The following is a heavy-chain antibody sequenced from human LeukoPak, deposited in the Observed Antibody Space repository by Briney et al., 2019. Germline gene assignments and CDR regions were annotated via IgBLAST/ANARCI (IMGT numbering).Heavy chain of an antibody. D-gene: IGHD5-18*01. CDR1: GGSISSYY. J-gene: IGHJ4*02. Sequence: SETLSLTCTVSGGSISSYYWSWIRQPPGKGLEWIGYIYYSGSTNYNPSLKSRVTISVHTSKNQFSLKLSSVTAANTAVYYCARGLDGELWLPSYFDYWGQGTLVTVSS. CDR3: ARGLDGELWLPSYFDY. CDR2: IYYSGST. V-gene: IGHV4-59*01.